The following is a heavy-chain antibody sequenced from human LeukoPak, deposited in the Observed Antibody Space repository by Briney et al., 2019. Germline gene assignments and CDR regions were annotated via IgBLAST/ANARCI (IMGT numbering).Heavy chain of an antibody. D-gene: IGHD3-22*01. V-gene: IGHV1-46*01. Sequence: ASVKVSCKASGYTFTSYYIHWVRQAPGQGLEWMGIINPSLGSTSYAQKFQGRVIMTRDMSTNTVYMELSSLKSDDTAVYYCARGYYDSSGYHHNWFDPWGQGTLVTVSS. J-gene: IGHJ5*02. CDR2: INPSLGST. CDR1: GYTFTSYY. CDR3: ARGYYDSSGYHHNWFDP.